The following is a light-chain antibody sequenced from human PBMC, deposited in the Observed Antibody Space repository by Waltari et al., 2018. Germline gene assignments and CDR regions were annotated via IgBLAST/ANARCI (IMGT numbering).Light chain of an antibody. Sequence: YLLTQPPSVSVAPGTTARIPCGGDDIGGQRVHWYQQKPGPAPVLVVYYATNRPSGGPERFFGSKSVNTATLTIGRVEAGDEADYCCQLWDRSKSHVTFGGGTKLTVL. J-gene: IGLJ2*01. V-gene: IGLV3-21*04. CDR2: YAT. CDR1: DIGGQR. CDR3: QLWDRSKSHVT.